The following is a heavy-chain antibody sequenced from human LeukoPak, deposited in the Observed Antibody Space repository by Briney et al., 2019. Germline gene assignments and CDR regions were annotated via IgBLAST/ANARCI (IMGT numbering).Heavy chain of an antibody. J-gene: IGHJ4*02. V-gene: IGHV5-51*01. CDR2: IYPGDSDT. Sequence: HGESLKISCKGSGYSFTSYWIGWVRQMPGKGLEWMGIIYPGDSDTRYSPSFQGQVTISADKSISTAYLQWSSLKASDTAMYYCARPILAFRVLGPPDYWGQGTLVTVSS. D-gene: IGHD2-21*01. CDR3: ARPILAFRVLGPPDY. CDR1: GYSFTSYW.